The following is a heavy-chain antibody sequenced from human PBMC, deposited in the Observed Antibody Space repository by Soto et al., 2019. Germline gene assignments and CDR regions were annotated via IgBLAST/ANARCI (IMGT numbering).Heavy chain of an antibody. J-gene: IGHJ3*02. CDR3: ARSIAARPVLGALDM. V-gene: IGHV2-5*02. CDR1: GFSLTTSGVG. D-gene: IGHD6-6*01. Sequence: QITLKESGPTLVKPTQTLTLTCTFSGFSLTTSGVGVGWIRQPPGNALELLALIYWDDDKRYSPSLKSRVTITKDTSKNQVVLTMTNVSPVDTATYYCARSIAARPVLGALDMWGQGTMVSVSS. CDR2: IYWDDDK.